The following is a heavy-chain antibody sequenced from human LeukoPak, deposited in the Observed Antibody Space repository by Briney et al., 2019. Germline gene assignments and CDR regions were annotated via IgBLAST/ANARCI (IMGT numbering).Heavy chain of an antibody. J-gene: IGHJ4*02. CDR2: IYTSGST. V-gene: IGHV4-4*09. CDR1: GDSISSYY. CDR3: ARDSPPRSYSNYVPMTFDY. Sequence: SETLSLTCTVSGDSISSYYWSWIRQPPGKGLEWIGCIYTSGSTNYNPSLKSRVAISIDTSKNQFSLKLSSVTAADTAVYYCARDSPPRSYSNYVPMTFDYWGQGTLVTVSS. D-gene: IGHD4-11*01.